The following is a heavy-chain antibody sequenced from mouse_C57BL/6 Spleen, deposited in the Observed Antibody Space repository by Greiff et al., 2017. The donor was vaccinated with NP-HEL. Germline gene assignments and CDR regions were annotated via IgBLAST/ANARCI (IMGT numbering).Heavy chain of an antibody. V-gene: IGHV14-3*01. D-gene: IGHD1-1*01. J-gene: IGHJ4*01. CDR1: GFNIKNTY. CDR3: ARPLYYGSSYRDAMDY. Sequence: VQLQQSVAELVRPGASVKLSCTASGFNIKNTYMHWVKQRPEQGLEWIGRIDPANGNTKYAPKFPGKATITADTSSNTAYLQLSSLTSEDTAIYYCARPLYYGSSYRDAMDYWGQGTSVTVSS. CDR2: IDPANGNT.